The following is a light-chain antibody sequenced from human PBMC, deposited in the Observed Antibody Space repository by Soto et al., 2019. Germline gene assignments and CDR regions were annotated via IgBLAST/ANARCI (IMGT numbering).Light chain of an antibody. CDR1: QSVSSY. V-gene: IGKV3-11*01. Sequence: EIVLTQSPATLSLSPGARAPLSCRASQSVSSYLAWFPQIPGQAPRLLIYDASNRATGIPARFSGSGSGTDFTLTINRLEPEDFAVYYCQHYNYWPPKTFGQGTKVDIK. CDR3: QHYNYWPPKT. J-gene: IGKJ1*01. CDR2: DAS.